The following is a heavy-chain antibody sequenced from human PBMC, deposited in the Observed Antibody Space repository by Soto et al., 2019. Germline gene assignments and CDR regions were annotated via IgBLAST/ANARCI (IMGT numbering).Heavy chain of an antibody. J-gene: IGHJ4*02. D-gene: IGHD1-26*01. CDR1: GFTFNNKW. V-gene: IGHV3-74*01. CDR2: IDGAAATT. Sequence: DVQLVESGGGLVRPGESLRLSCTASGFTFNNKWMHWVRQAPGKRLVWLSRIDGAAATTNYADSVKGRFTISRDNAKNIVFLHVNGLTDEDTAVYYCARGGAMGVDYWGQGTLVTVSS. CDR3: ARGGAMGVDY.